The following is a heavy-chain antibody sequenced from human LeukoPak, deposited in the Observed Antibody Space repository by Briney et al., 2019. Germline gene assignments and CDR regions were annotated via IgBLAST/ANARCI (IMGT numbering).Heavy chain of an antibody. CDR2: ISYDGSNK. CDR1: GFTFSSFG. CDR3: AKDYEAYCGGDCYSFFDS. Sequence: GGSLRLSCVASGFTFSSFGMHWVRQAPGKGLEWVAVISYDGSNKYYADSVKGRFTISRDNSKNTVNLQMNSLRAEDTAVYYCAKDYEAYCGGDCYSFFDSWGQGTLVTVSS. J-gene: IGHJ4*02. V-gene: IGHV3-30*18. D-gene: IGHD2-21*02.